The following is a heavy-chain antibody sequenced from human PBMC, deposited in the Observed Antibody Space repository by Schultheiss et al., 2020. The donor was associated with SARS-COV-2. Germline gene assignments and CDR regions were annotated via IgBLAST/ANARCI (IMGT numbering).Heavy chain of an antibody. J-gene: IGHJ4*02. CDR2: INPNSGGT. CDR1: GYTFTSYD. Sequence: ASVKVSCKASGYTFTSYDINWVRQATGQGLEWMGRINPNSGGTNYAQKFQGRVTMTRDTSISTAYMELSRLRSDDTAVYYCARPYCSSTSCYVHYWGQGTLVTVSS. CDR3: ARPYCSSTSCYVHY. V-gene: IGHV1-2*06. D-gene: IGHD2-2*01.